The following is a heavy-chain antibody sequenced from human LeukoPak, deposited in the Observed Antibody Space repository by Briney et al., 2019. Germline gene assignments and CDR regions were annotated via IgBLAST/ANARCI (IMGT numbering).Heavy chain of an antibody. V-gene: IGHV4-59*01. D-gene: IGHD3-22*01. Sequence: SETLSLTCTVSGASISSYYWSWIRQPPGKGLEWIGYIHYSGGTNHNPSLKSRVTISVDTSKNQFSLKLSSVTAADTAVYYCARDRDYYDRTDAFDIWGQGTMVTVSS. CDR1: GASISSYY. CDR3: ARDRDYYDRTDAFDI. J-gene: IGHJ3*02. CDR2: IHYSGGT.